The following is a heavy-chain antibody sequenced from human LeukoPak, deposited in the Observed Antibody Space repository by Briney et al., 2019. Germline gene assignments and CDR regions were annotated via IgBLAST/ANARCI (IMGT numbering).Heavy chain of an antibody. V-gene: IGHV1-46*03. CDR2: LNPSDGDT. Sequence: ASVKVSCKASGHTFTSNFMRWVRQAPGQGLEWMAVLNPSDGDTTYAQKFQGRITMTRDTSTGTVYMELNSLTSEDTAVYYCAGETNVFDYWGQGTLVTVSS. J-gene: IGHJ4*02. CDR1: GHTFTSNF. CDR3: AGETNVFDY.